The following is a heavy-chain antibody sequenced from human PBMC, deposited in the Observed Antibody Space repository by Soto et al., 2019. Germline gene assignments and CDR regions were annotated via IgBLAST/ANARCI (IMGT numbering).Heavy chain of an antibody. V-gene: IGHV3-23*01. Sequence: GSLRLSCAASGFTVSRYAMNRVRQAPGKGLEWVSVISGSVDSTYYAHSVKGRFIISRDNSKNTLYLQMNSLRAEDTAVYYCARRGPGTYFDYWGQGTLVTVSS. CDR1: GFTVSRYA. CDR2: ISGSVDST. D-gene: IGHD6-13*01. CDR3: ARRGPGTYFDY. J-gene: IGHJ4*02.